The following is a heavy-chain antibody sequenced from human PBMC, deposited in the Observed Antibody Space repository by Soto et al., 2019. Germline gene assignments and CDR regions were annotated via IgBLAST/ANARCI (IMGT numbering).Heavy chain of an antibody. V-gene: IGHV1-18*01. CDR1: GYIFVNYG. CDR2: ISAYNGNT. J-gene: IGHJ4*02. D-gene: IGHD1-26*01. Sequence: SVKVSCKASGYIFVNYGISWVRQAPGQGLEWMGWISAYNGNTNYAQKLQGRVTITADESTSTAYMELSSLRSEDTAVYYCARGVGSGLSDYWGQGTLVTVSS. CDR3: ARGVGSGLSDY.